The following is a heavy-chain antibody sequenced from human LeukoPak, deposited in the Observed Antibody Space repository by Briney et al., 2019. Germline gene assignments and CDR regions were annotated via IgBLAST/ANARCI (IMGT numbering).Heavy chain of an antibody. CDR1: GDSIKSHY. D-gene: IGHD4-17*01. Sequence: PSETLSLTCSVSGDSIKSHYWGWGRQPPGKRLEWIGYIYYTGSTNYNPSLESRVTISVDTSNNQFSLRLSSVTAADTAIYYCAAFSYGVYVGFDYWSQGTLVTVSS. CDR3: AAFSYGVYVGFDY. J-gene: IGHJ4*02. CDR2: IYYTGST. V-gene: IGHV4-59*08.